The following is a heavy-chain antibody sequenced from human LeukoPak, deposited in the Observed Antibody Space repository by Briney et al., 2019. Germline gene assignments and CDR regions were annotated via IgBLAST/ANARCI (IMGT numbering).Heavy chain of an antibody. CDR1: GFTFSSYW. V-gene: IGHV3-74*01. Sequence: GGSLRLSCAASGFTFSSYWMRWVRQAPGKGLVWVSRIKSDGSTNYADSVKGRFTISRDNAKNTVSLQMSRLRAEDTGVYYCARAPSEIGGYYPEYFRHWGQGTLVTVSS. CDR3: ARAPSEIGGYYPEYFRH. CDR2: IKSDGST. J-gene: IGHJ1*01. D-gene: IGHD3-22*01.